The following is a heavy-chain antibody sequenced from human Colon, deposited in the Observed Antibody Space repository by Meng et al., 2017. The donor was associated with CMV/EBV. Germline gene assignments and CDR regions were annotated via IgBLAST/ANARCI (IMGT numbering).Heavy chain of an antibody. J-gene: IGHJ4*02. D-gene: IGHD3-22*01. Sequence: QSTLKESGPPLVKPPQTLTLTCTFSGFSLTTTGLGVGWIRQPPGKALEWLALIFWDGDKRYSPSLNSRLAITKDTSENQVVLTMTNMDPMDTATYYCVYCSPGRNGFSSYYQRVFDYWGQGTLVTVSS. CDR1: GFSLTTTGLG. CDR3: VYCSPGRNGFSSYYQRVFDY. CDR2: IFWDGDK. V-gene: IGHV2-5*02.